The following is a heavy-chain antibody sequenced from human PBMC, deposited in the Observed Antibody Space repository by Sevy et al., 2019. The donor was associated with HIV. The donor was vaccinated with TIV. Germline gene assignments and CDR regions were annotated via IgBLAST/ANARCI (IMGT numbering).Heavy chain of an antibody. CDR3: AKGGSGGIDHYGIDV. D-gene: IGHD6-25*01. Sequence: GGSLRLSCAASGFSFNNFGMYWVRQAPGKGLEGVAFIRYDGINKYYVDSVKGRSTISRDNSKDTLYLEMKSLRLEDTAIYYCAKGGSGGIDHYGIDVWGQGTTVTVSS. CDR2: IRYDGINK. V-gene: IGHV3-30*02. CDR1: GFSFNNFG. J-gene: IGHJ6*02.